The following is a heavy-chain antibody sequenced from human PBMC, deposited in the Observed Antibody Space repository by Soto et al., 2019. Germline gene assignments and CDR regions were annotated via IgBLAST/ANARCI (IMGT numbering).Heavy chain of an antibody. J-gene: IGHJ5*02. Sequence: PGGSLRLSCAASEFTFSSYSMNWVRQAPGKGLEWVSSISSSSSYIYYADSVKGRFTISRDNAKNSLYLQMNSLRAEDTAVYYCARGYCSSTSCHTPDWFDPWGQGTLVTVSS. CDR1: EFTFSSYS. D-gene: IGHD2-2*02. CDR3: ARGYCSSTSCHTPDWFDP. CDR2: ISSSSSYI. V-gene: IGHV3-21*01.